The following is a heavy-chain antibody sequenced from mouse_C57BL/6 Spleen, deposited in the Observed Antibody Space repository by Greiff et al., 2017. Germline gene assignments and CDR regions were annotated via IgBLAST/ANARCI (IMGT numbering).Heavy chain of an antibody. CDR2: INPSSGYT. CDR1: GYTFTSYT. D-gene: IGHD1-1*01. J-gene: IGHJ1*03. V-gene: IGHV1-4*01. CDR3: ARESTVVARYFDV. Sequence: VQLQESGAELARTGASVKMSCKASGYTFTSYTMHWVKQRPGQGLEWIGYINPSSGYTKYNQKFKDKATLTADKSSSTAYMQLSSLTSEDSAVYYCARESTVVARYFDVWGTGTTVTVSS.